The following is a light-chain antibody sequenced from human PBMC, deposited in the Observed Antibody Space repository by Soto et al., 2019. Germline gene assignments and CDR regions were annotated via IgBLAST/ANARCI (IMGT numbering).Light chain of an antibody. CDR2: DAS. CDR1: QSITHW. CDR3: QQYNSYSPLT. V-gene: IGKV1-5*01. J-gene: IGKJ3*01. Sequence: DIQMTQSPFTLSASVGDRVTITCRASQSITHWLAWYQQKPEKAPKLLVYDASSLETGVPSRFSGSGSGTEFSLTISSLEPDDFATYYCQQYNSYSPLTFGPGTKVDVK.